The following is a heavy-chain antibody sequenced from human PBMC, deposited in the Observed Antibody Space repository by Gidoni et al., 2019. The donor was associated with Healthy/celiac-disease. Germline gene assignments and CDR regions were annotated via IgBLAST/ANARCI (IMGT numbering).Heavy chain of an antibody. J-gene: IGHJ4*02. CDR3: ARGSYYDSSGYWPPRDY. V-gene: IGHV1-69*01. CDR1: GGTFSSYP. CDR2: LIPIFGTA. D-gene: IGHD3-22*01. Sequence: QVQLVQSGAEVKKPGSSVQVSCKASGGTFSSYPISWVRQAPGQGLEWMGGLIPIFGTANYAPKFQGRVTITADESTSTAYMELSSLRSEDTAVYYCARGSYYDSSGYWPPRDYWGQGTLVTVSS.